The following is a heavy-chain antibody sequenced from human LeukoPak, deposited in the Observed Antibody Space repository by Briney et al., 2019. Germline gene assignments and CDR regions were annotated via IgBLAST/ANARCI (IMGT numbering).Heavy chain of an antibody. Sequence: PGGSLRLSCAASGFTFSSYSMNWVRQAPGKGLEWVSGIRHSDGNTYYADSVEGRFTISSDKSKNILFLQMNSLRAEDTALYYCAKGQETESRLDSWGQGTLVTVSS. V-gene: IGHV3-23*01. D-gene: IGHD1-1*01. CDR2: IRHSDGNT. J-gene: IGHJ4*02. CDR3: AKGQETESRLDS. CDR1: GFTFSSYS.